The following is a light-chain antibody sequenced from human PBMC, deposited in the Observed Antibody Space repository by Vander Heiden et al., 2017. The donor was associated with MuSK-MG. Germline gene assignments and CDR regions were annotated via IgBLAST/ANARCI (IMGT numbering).Light chain of an antibody. Sequence: SYVLTQPPSVSVAPGQPARITCRGNNIGSKSVHWYQQKPGQAPVLVVYDDSDRPSGIPERFSGSNSGNTATLTISRVEAGEEADYYCQVWDSSSDHLVVFGGGTKLTVL. J-gene: IGLJ2*01. CDR3: QVWDSSSDHLVV. CDR2: DDS. CDR1: NIGSKS. V-gene: IGLV3-21*02.